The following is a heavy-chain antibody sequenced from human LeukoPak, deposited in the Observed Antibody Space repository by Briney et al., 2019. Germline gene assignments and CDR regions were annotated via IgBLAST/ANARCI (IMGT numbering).Heavy chain of an antibody. V-gene: IGHV3-23*01. J-gene: IGHJ3*02. D-gene: IGHD2-21*02. CDR2: ISGSGGNT. Sequence: PGGSLRLSCAASGFTFSSYAMSWVRQAPGKGLEWVSVISGSGGNTYYADSVRGRFTISRDNSKNTLYLQMDSLRAEDTSVYYCAKVRGGDCHDAFGIWGQGTMVTVSS. CDR3: AKVRGGDCHDAFGI. CDR1: GFTFSSYA.